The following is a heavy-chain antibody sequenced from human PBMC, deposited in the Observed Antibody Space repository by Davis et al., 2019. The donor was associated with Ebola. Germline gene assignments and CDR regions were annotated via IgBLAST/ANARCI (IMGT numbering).Heavy chain of an antibody. D-gene: IGHD5-24*01. V-gene: IGHV3-30*18. J-gene: IGHJ6*02. CDR3: AKDVVEMATIPFYYYYYGMDV. CDR2: ISYDGSNK. CDR1: GFTFDDYA. Sequence: PGGSLRLSCAASGFTFDDYAMHWVRQAPGKGLEWVAVISYDGSNKYYADSVKGRFTISRDNSKNTLYLQMNSLRAEDTAVYYCAKDVVEMATIPFYYYYYGMDVWGQGTTVTVSS.